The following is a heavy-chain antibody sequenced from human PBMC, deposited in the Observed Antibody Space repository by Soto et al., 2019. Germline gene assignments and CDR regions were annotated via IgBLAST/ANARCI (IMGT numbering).Heavy chain of an antibody. CDR3: ASSEKSVSSSWYPPYYYYYGMDV. J-gene: IGHJ6*02. V-gene: IGHV3-30-3*01. CDR1: GFTFSSYA. D-gene: IGHD6-13*01. Sequence: GGSLRLSCAASGFTFSSYAMHWVRQAPGKGLEWVAVISYDGSNRYYADSVKGRFTISRDNSKNTLYLQMNSLRAEDTAVYYCASSEKSVSSSWYPPYYYYYGMDVWGQGTTVTVSS. CDR2: ISYDGSNR.